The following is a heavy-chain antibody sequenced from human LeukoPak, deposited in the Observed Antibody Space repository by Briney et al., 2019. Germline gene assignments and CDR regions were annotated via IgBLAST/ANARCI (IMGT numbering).Heavy chain of an antibody. CDR1: GFSFSNYG. CDR2: ISGSGDST. Sequence: GGSLRLSCAASGFSFSNYGMSWVRQAPGKGLEWVSAISGSGDSTFYADSVKGRFTISRDNSKNTLYLQMNSLRAEDTAVYYCAKRVVLPGNRHLDHGGQGTLVTVSS. J-gene: IGHJ4*02. D-gene: IGHD2/OR15-2a*01. V-gene: IGHV3-23*01. CDR3: AKRVVLPGNRHLDH.